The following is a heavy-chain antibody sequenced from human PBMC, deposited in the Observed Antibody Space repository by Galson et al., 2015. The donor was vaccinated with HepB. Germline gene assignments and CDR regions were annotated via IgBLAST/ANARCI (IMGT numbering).Heavy chain of an antibody. D-gene: IGHD3-3*01. CDR3: ARDPSPVVTISGRVITPGASDI. CDR1: GFTFSSYD. V-gene: IGHV3-21*01. J-gene: IGHJ3*02. CDR2: ISSSDSYK. Sequence: SLRLSCAVSGFTFSSYDMNWFRQSPGKGLEWVSFISSSDSYKYYADSVKGRFTISRDNSKKSLYLQMNGLRAEDTAVYYCARDPSPVVTISGRVITPGASDIWGQGTMVIVSS.